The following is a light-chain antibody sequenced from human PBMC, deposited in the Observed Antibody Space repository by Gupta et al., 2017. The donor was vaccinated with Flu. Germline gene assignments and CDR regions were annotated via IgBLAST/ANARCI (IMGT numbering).Light chain of an antibody. CDR1: SSAVGRYNY. Sequence: GTSSAVGRYNYVSWYQQPPGKAPKLMIFEVNNRPSGVSNRFSGSKSGNTASLTISGLQAEDEALNYCSSYTGSSTLFGGGTKLTVL. V-gene: IGLV2-14*01. J-gene: IGLJ2*01. CDR2: EVN. CDR3: SSYTGSSTL.